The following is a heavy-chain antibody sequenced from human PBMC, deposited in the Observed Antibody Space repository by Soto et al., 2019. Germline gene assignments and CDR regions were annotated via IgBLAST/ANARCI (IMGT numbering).Heavy chain of an antibody. CDR1: GGSLRNSV. Sequence: QVQLVQSGAEVKKPGSSVKVSCTASGGSLRNSVISWVRQAPAQRLEWMGGVIPILGTANYAQKFQGRVTMTADEATSTAYMDLSSLIPDDTAVYSCARLGHPGHWGPGTLVIVSS. CDR3: ARLGHPGH. J-gene: IGHJ4*02. V-gene: IGHV1-69*01. CDR2: VIPILGTA.